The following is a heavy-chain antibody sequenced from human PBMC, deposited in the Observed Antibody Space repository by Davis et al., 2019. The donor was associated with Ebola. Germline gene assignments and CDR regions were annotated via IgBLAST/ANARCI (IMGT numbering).Heavy chain of an antibody. D-gene: IGHD3-10*01. J-gene: IGHJ6*04. V-gene: IGHV3-21*01. CDR1: GFTFSSYS. CDR2: ISSSSSYI. Sequence: GESLNISCAASGFTFSSYSMNCVRQAPGQGLEWVSSISSSSSYIYYADSVKGRFTISRDNAKNSLYLQMNSLRAEETAVDYCARDRSYGNYYYYGMDVWGKGTTVTVSS. CDR3: ARDRSYGNYYYYGMDV.